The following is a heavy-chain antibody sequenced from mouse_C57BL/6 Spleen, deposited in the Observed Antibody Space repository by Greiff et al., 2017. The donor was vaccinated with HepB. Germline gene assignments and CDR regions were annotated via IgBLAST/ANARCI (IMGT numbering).Heavy chain of an antibody. CDR2: ISDGGSYT. J-gene: IGHJ4*01. CDR1: GFTFSSYA. CDR3: ARDRYGSSLYYAMDY. D-gene: IGHD1-1*01. Sequence: EVKVVESGGGLVKPGGSLKLSCAASGFTFSSYAMSWVRQTPEKRLEWVATISDGGSYTYYPDNVKGRFTISRDNAKNNLYLQMSHLKSEDTAMYYCARDRYGSSLYYAMDYWGQGTSVTVSS. V-gene: IGHV5-4*01.